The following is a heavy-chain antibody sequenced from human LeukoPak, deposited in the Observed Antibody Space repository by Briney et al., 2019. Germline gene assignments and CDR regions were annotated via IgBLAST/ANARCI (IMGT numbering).Heavy chain of an antibody. CDR1: GFTVSSCY. J-gene: IGHJ3*02. CDR3: ARNILFAFDI. V-gene: IGHV3-53*01. Sequence: GVSLTLSCTASGFTVSSCYMSWVRQAPGKGLEWVSNIYYDGSTNYGNSLKGRVTISRDSSKNTQYHKVNSLGAEDTAKYYCARNILFAFDIWGQGTMVTVSS. CDR2: IYYDGST.